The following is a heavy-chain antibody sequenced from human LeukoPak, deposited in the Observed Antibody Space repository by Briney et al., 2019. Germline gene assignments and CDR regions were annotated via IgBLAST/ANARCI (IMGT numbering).Heavy chain of an antibody. CDR1: GYTFTSYY. J-gene: IGHJ5*02. D-gene: IGHD2-2*01. V-gene: IGHV1-46*01. CDR2: INPSGGST. CDR3: ARDSSTSSLADP. Sequence: ASVKVSCKASGYTFTSYYMHWVRQATGQGLEWMGIINPSGGSTSYAQKFQGRVTMTRDTPTSTVYMELTSLRSEDTAVYYCARDSSTSSLADPWGQGTLVTVSS.